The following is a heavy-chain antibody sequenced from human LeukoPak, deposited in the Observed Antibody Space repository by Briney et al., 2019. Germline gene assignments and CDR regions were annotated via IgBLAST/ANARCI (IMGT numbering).Heavy chain of an antibody. V-gene: IGHV3-23*01. CDR1: GFPFSSYS. CDR3: VKDLSSWLPGVFDY. J-gene: IGHJ4*02. D-gene: IGHD6-13*01. Sequence: GGSLRLSCAASGFPFSSYSMSWVRQAPGKGLEWVSGIVGTTGTTYYADSVQGRFTISRDNSKNTLYLEMNSLTVEDTAVYFCVKDLSSWLPGVFDYWGQGTLVTVSS. CDR2: IVGTTGTT.